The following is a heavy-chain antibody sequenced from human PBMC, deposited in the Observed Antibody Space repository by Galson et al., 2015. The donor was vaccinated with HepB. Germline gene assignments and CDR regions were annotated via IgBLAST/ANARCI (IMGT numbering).Heavy chain of an antibody. V-gene: IGHV3-30-3*01. D-gene: IGHD6-19*01. CDR2: ISYDGSNK. CDR3: ARAGIAVAGSFDY. J-gene: IGHJ4*02. Sequence: SCKASGGTFSSYAMHWVRQAPGKGLEWVAVISYDGSNKYYADSVKGRFTISRDNSKNTLYLQMNSLRAEDTAVYYCARAGIAVAGSFDYWGQGTLVTVSS. CDR1: GGTFSSYA.